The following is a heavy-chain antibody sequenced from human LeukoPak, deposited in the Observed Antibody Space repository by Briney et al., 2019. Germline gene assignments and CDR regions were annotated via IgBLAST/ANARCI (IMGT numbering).Heavy chain of an antibody. CDR3: ARSGATFSYGDY. CDR1: GYTFTSYD. J-gene: IGHJ4*02. CDR2: MNPNSGNT. V-gene: IGHV1-8*01. D-gene: IGHD1-26*01. Sequence: ASVRVSCTASGYTFTSYDINWVRQAPGQGLEWMGWMNPNSGNTGYAQKFQGRVTMTRNTSISTAYMELSSLRSEDTAVYYCARSGATFSYGDYWGQGTLVTVSS.